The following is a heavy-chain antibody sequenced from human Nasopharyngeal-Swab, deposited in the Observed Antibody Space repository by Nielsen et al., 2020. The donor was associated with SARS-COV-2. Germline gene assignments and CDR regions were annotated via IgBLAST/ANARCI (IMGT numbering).Heavy chain of an antibody. Sequence: GGSLRLSCAASGFTISSYGMHWVRQAPGKGLEWVAVISYDGSNKYYADSVKGRFTISRDNSKNTLYLQMNSLRAEDTALYYCARFPRVTTTEDYYYYGMDVWGQGTTVTVSS. V-gene: IGHV3-30*03. CDR2: ISYDGSNK. D-gene: IGHD4-17*01. CDR3: ARFPRVTTTEDYYYYGMDV. CDR1: GFTISSYG. J-gene: IGHJ6*02.